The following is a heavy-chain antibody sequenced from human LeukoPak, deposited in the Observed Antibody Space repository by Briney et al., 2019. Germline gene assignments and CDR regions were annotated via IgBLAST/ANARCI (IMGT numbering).Heavy chain of an antibody. V-gene: IGHV1-46*01. CDR3: ARDAGVCCGGDGHGAFDI. J-gene: IGHJ3*02. D-gene: IGHD2-21*02. CDR1: GYTFTSYD. Sequence: ASVKVSCKASGYTFTSYDINWVRQSIGQGLEWMGIINPSGGSTSYAQKFQGRVTMTRDTSTSTVYMELSSLRSEDTAVYYCARDAGVCCGGDGHGAFDIWGQGTMVTVSS. CDR2: INPSGGST.